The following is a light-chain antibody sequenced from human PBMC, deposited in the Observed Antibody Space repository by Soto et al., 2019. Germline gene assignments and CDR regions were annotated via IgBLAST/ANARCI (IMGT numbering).Light chain of an antibody. J-gene: IGKJ3*01. CDR3: QQDGGSPFT. V-gene: IGKV3-20*01. CDR1: QSVSVNS. Sequence: EIVLTQSPGTLSLSPGERATLSCRASQSVSVNSLTWYQQKGGQAPRLLIYAASNRATGVPDRFSGTGSGTDFALTISRLETDDSAVYYCQQDGGSPFTFGPGTKVDIK. CDR2: AAS.